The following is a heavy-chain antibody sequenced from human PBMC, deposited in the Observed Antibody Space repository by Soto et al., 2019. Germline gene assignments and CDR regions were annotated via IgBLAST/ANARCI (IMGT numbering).Heavy chain of an antibody. CDR1: GFTFSSYS. J-gene: IGHJ4*02. CDR3: AREPGYSYGPYYFDY. D-gene: IGHD5-18*01. Sequence: GGSLRLSCAASGFTFSSYSMNWVRQAPGKGLEWVSYISSSSSTIYYADSVKGRFTISRDNAKNSLYLQMNNLRDEDTAVYYCAREPGYSYGPYYFDYWGQGTLVTVSS. V-gene: IGHV3-48*02. CDR2: ISSSSSTI.